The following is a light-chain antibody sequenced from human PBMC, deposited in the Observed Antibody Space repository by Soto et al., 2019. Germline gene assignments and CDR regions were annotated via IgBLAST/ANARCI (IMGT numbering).Light chain of an antibody. Sequence: DIQLTQSPSFLSASVGDRVTITCRASQGISSNLAWYQQKPGKAPNLLIYAASALESGVPSRFSGTGSGTDFTLTISSLQPVDFATYYRQQLNIYPRKFVPGTKVDIK. CDR1: QGISSN. V-gene: IGKV1-9*01. CDR3: QQLNIYPRK. J-gene: IGKJ1*01. CDR2: AAS.